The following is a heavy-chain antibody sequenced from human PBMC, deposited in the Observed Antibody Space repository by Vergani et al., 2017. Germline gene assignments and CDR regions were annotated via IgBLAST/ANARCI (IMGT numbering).Heavy chain of an antibody. J-gene: IGHJ6*02. CDR3: TRDGRNYYYYYGMDV. D-gene: IGHD1-26*01. CDR2: IIPILGIA. CDR1: GGTFSSYT. Sequence: QVQLVQSGAEVKKPGSSVKVSCKASGGTFSSYTISWVRQAPGQGLEWMGRIIPILGIANYAQKFQGRVTITADKSTSTAYMELSSLRSEDTAVYHCTRDGRNYYYYYGMDVWGQGTTVTVSS. V-gene: IGHV1-69*08.